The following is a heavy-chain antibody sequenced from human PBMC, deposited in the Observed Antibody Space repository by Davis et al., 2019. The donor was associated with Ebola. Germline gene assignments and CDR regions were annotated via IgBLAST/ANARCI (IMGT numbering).Heavy chain of an antibody. CDR3: ARAGYSYAKSPSYYYYYGMDV. CDR1: GFTFSSYA. D-gene: IGHD5-18*01. V-gene: IGHV3-23*01. Sequence: GESLKISCAASGFTFSSYAMSWVRQAPGKGLEWVSAISGSGGSTYYADSVKGRFTISRDNSKNTLYLQMNSLRAEDTAVYYCARAGYSYAKSPSYYYYYGMDVWGQGTTVTVSS. CDR2: ISGSGGST. J-gene: IGHJ6*02.